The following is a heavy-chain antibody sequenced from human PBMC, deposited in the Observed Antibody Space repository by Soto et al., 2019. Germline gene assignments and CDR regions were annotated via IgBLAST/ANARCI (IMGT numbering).Heavy chain of an antibody. V-gene: IGHV3-30*18. CDR3: AKDRGKIYFDY. Sequence: GGSLRLSCAASGFSFSNSGMHWVRQAPGKGLEWVAFISYDGSNKYYADSVKGRFTISRDNSKNTLYLQMNSLRAEDTAVYYCAKDRGKIYFDYRGQGTLVTVSS. CDR2: ISYDGSNK. J-gene: IGHJ4*02. CDR1: GFSFSNSG.